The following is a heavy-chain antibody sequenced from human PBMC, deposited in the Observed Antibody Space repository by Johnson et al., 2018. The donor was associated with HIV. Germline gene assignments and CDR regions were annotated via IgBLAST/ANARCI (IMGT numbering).Heavy chain of an antibody. CDR1: GFTFSSYD. J-gene: IGHJ3*02. CDR3: ARAHDAFDI. CDR2: IGTAGDT. Sequence: MLLVESGGGVVQPGRSLRLSCAASGFTFSSYDMHWVRQATGKGLEWVSAIGTAGDTYYADSVKGRFTISRDNSKNTLYLQMNSLRAEDTAVYYCARAHDAFDIWGQGTMVTVSS. V-gene: IGHV3-13*01.